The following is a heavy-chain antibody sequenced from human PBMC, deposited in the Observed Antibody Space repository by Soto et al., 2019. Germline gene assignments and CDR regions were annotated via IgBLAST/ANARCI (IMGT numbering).Heavy chain of an antibody. V-gene: IGHV1-2*04. CDR1: GYTFTGYY. D-gene: IGHD3-10*01. Sequence: ASVKVSCKASGYTFTGYYMHWVRQAPGQGLEWMGWINPNSGGTNYAQKFQGWVTMTRDTSISTAYMELSRLRSDDTAVYYCARSHPPHFGSGSFPPAIDYWGQGTLLTVSS. J-gene: IGHJ4*02. CDR3: ARSHPPHFGSGSFPPAIDY. CDR2: INPNSGGT.